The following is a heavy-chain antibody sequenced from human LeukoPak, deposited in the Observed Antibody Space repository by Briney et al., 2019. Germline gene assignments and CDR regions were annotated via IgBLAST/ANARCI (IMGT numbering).Heavy chain of an antibody. D-gene: IGHD3-10*01. CDR1: GGSISSHY. CDR2: IYYSGST. CDR3: ASLHDYGSGAHYFDY. J-gene: IGHJ4*02. Sequence: PSETLSLTCTVSGGSISSHYWSWIRQPPGKGLEWIGYIYYSGSTNYNPSLKSRVTISVDTSKNQFSLKLSSVTAADTAVYYCASLHDYGSGAHYFDYWGQGTLVTVSS. V-gene: IGHV4-59*11.